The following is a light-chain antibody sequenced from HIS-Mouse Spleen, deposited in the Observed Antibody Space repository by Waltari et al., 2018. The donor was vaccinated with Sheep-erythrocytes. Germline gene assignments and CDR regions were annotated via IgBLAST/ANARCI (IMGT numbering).Light chain of an antibody. CDR2: AAS. CDR3: QKYNSAPRT. V-gene: IGKV1-27*01. Sequence: DIQMTQSPSSLSASVGDRVTITCRASQGISNYLAWYQQKPGKVPQPRIYAASTLPSGVPARFSGSGSGTDFTLTISSLQPEDVATYYCQKYNSAPRTFGGGTKVEIK. CDR1: QGISNY. J-gene: IGKJ4*01.